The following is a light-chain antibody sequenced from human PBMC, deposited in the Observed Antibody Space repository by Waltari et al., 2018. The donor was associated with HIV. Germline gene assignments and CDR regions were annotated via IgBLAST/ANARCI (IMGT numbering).Light chain of an antibody. CDR2: GAS. CDR1: QSVRNS. J-gene: IGKJ4*01. V-gene: IGKV3-15*01. CDR3: QQYHNWPPFT. Sequence: EIVMTQSPASLSVSPGERVTLSCRASQSVRNSLAWYQHKPGQAPRLLIYGASTRATGVPATFSGSGSGTEFTLTISSLQSEDFAIYFCQQYHNWPPFTFGGGTKVEIK.